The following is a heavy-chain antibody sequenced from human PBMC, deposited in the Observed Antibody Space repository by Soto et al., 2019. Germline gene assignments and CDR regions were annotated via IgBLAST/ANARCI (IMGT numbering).Heavy chain of an antibody. J-gene: IGHJ4*02. Sequence: GASVKVSCKASGGTFSSYTISWVRQAPGQGLEWMGRIIPILGIANYAQKFQGRVTITADKSTSTAYMELSSLRSEDTAVYYCARDHGYNSARFFDYWGQGTLVTVSS. CDR3: ARDHGYNSARFFDY. CDR1: GGTFSSYT. D-gene: IGHD5-12*01. V-gene: IGHV1-69*04. CDR2: IIPILGIA.